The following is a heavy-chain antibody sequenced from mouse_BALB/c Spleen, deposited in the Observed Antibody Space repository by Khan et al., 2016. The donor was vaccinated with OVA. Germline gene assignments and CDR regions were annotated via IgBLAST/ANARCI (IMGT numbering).Heavy chain of an antibody. CDR1: GHTFTKFG. CDR2: INTYTGEP. J-gene: IGHJ4*01. Sequence: QIQLVQSGPEVKKPGETVKISCKASGHTFTKFGMNWVKQAPGKGLKWMGWINTYTGEPTYADDFNGRFAFSLETSASTAYLQINNLKNEDTATXVCAIRPCFSYVLDNWGQGTSVTVSS. V-gene: IGHV9-3-1*01. CDR3: AIRPCFSYVLDN.